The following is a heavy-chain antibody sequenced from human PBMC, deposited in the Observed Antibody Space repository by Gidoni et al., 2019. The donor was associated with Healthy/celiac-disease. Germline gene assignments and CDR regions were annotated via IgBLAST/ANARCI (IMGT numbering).Heavy chain of an antibody. CDR3: ASSLSGYSSGWYVIPFDY. CDR2: INTTTGNP. D-gene: IGHD6-19*01. V-gene: IGHV7-4-1*02. CDR1: GYTFTSYA. Sequence: QVQLVQSGSELKKPGASVKVSCKASGYTFTSYARNWVRQAPGQGLEWLGWINTTTGNPTYAQGFTGRFVFSLDTSVSTAYLQISSLKAEDTAVYYCASSLSGYSSGWYVIPFDYWGQGTLVTVSS. J-gene: IGHJ4*02.